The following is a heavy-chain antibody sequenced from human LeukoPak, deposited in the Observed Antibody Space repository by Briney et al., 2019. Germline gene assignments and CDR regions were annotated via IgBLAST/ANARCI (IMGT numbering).Heavy chain of an antibody. CDR2: INSDGSST. CDR1: GFTFSSYW. D-gene: IGHD3-22*01. V-gene: IGHV3-74*01. CDR3: ARCYYDSSGYYLLPDY. J-gene: IGHJ4*02. Sequence: PGGSLRLSCAASGFTFSSYWMHWVRQAPGKGLVWVSRINSDGSSTSYADSVKGRFTISRDNAKNTLYLQMNSLRAEDTAVYYCARCYYDSSGYYLLPDYWGQGTLVTVSS.